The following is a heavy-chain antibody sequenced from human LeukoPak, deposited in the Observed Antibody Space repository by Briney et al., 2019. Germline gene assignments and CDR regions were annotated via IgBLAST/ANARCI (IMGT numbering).Heavy chain of an antibody. Sequence: GGSLRLSCAASGFTFSSYAMYWVRQAPGKGLEWVSGIHGSGGNAHYADSVKGRFTISRDNSKNTVYLQMNSLRAEDTAIYYCASTFPYCGGGSCALGGQGTLVTVSS. CDR1: GFTFSSYA. V-gene: IGHV3-23*01. CDR2: IHGSGGNA. J-gene: IGHJ4*02. D-gene: IGHD2-15*01. CDR3: ASTFPYCGGGSCAL.